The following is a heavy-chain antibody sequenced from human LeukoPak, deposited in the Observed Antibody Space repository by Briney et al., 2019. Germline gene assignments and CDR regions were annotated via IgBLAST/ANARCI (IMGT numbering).Heavy chain of an antibody. J-gene: IGHJ6*02. CDR1: GFTFSNAW. D-gene: IGHD2-15*01. CDR3: TTEYGRRYCSGGSCYSGYYYYYYGMDV. V-gene: IGHV3-15*01. CDR2: IKSKTDGGTT. Sequence: GGSLRLSCAASGFTFSNAWMSWVRQAPGKGLEWVGRIKSKTDGGTTDYAPPVKGRFTISRDDSKNTLYLQMNSLKTEDTAVYYCTTEYGRRYCSGGSCYSGYYYYYYGMDVWGQGTTVTVSS.